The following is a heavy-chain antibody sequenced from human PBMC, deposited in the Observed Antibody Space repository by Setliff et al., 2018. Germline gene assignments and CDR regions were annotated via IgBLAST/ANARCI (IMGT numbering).Heavy chain of an antibody. CDR1: GFSFDRET. CDR2: INPGGSEE. V-gene: IGHV3-7*01. D-gene: IGHD3-10*01. CDR3: VGAGTYSY. J-gene: IGHJ4*02. Sequence: GGSLRLSCAASGFSFDRETMTWVRQAPGKGLEWLASINPGGSEEYYLDSVKGRFTISRDNAKTSLYLLMNSLRTEDTAVYYCVGAGTYSYWGQGTLVTV.